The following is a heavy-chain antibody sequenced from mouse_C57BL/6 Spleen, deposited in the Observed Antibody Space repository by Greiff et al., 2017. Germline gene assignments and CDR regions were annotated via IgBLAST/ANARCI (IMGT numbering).Heavy chain of an antibody. J-gene: IGHJ3*01. Sequence: VQLQQSGAELVQPGASVTMSCKASGYTFTNFYITWVRQRPGQGLEWIGDICPGSGSTNYNEKFKSKATLTVATSSSTAYMKVSSRATEDSAVDYCAGRYGSSSWFAYWGQGTLVTVSA. D-gene: IGHD1-1*01. CDR2: ICPGSGST. CDR1: GYTFTNFY. CDR3: AGRYGSSSWFAY. V-gene: IGHV1-55*01.